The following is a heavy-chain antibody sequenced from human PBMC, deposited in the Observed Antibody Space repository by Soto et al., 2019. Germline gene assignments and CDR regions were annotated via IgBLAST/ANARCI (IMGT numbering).Heavy chain of an antibody. Sequence: ASETLSLTCTVSGGSISSSSYYWGWIRQPPGKGLEWIGSIYYSGSTYYNPSLKSRVTISVDTSKNQFYLKLSSVTAADTAVDYGGRHTTEIYTWYLCDQGTLVT. D-gene: IGHD1-26*01. CDR2: IYYSGST. V-gene: IGHV4-39*01. J-gene: IGHJ5*02. CDR3: GRHTTEIYTWYL. CDR1: GGSISSSSYY.